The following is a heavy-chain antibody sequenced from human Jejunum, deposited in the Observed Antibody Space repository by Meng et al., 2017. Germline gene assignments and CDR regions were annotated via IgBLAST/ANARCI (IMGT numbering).Heavy chain of an antibody. J-gene: IGHJ2*01. CDR2: INHDGTST. CDR3: ARDAVGTFDF. CDR1: GFTFTSYW. D-gene: IGHD1-26*01. Sequence: EVELVEFGGGLVQPGGSLRLSCVASGFTFTSYWMHWVRQAPGKGLECISRINHDGTSTLYADSVKGRFTVSRDNAKNTLFLQMNSLRVEDTAVYYCARDAVGTFDFWGRGTLVTVPS. V-gene: IGHV3-74*01.